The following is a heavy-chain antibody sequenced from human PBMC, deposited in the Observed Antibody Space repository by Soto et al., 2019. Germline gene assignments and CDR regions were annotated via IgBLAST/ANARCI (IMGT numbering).Heavy chain of an antibody. V-gene: IGHV3-23*01. D-gene: IGHD1-26*01. CDR1: GFTFSSYA. Sequence: PGGSLRLSCAASGFTFSSYAMNWLRQAPGKGLEWVSTISGSGGSTYYAHTSTYYADSVKGRFTISRDNSKNTLYLQMNSLRAEDTAVYYCAKAGGSYYFDYWGQGTLVTVSS. J-gene: IGHJ4*02. CDR2: ISGSGGSTYYAHTST. CDR3: AKAGGSYYFDY.